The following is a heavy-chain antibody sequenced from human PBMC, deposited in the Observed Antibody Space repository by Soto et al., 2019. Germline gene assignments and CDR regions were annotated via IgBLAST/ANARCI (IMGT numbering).Heavy chain of an antibody. D-gene: IGHD3-10*01. CDR1: GISVSSNY. CDR3: ARGQQVTMNRGVQGFDL. CDR2: LYSGGTT. V-gene: IGHV3-53*02. Sequence: EVQLVETGGGLIQPGGSLGLSCVVSGISVSSNYMSWVRQAPGKGLEWVSLLYSGGTTYYADSVKGRFTISRDNSKNTLFLQMNSLKTEDTAVYYCARGQQVTMNRGVQGFDLWGQGTLVTVSS. J-gene: IGHJ4*02.